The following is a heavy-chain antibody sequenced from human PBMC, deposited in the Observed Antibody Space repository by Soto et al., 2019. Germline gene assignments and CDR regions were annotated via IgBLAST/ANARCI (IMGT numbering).Heavy chain of an antibody. CDR1: NASISSRKW. V-gene: IGHV4-4*02. CDR2: IYHSGSI. D-gene: IGHD3-10*01. CDR3: ASKFGELLADAFDI. Sequence: QVHLQESGPGLVKPSGTLSLTCTVSNASISSRKWWTWVRQTPGKGLEWIGEIYHSGSINHNPSLKSRVTMSVDQSKNHFSLKMTSVTAADTGVYYCASKFGELLADAFDIWGQGTVVTVSS. J-gene: IGHJ3*02.